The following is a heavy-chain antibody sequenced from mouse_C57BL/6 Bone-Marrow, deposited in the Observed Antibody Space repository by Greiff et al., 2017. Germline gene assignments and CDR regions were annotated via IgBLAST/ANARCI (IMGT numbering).Heavy chain of an antibody. Sequence: VQLKESGPGLVQPSQSLSLTCSVTGYSITSGYYWNWIRQFPGNKLEWMGYISYDGSNNYNPSLKNRISITRDTSKNQFFLKLNSVTTEDTATYYCARDYYGSTLYYAMDYWGQGTSVTVSS. J-gene: IGHJ4*01. CDR3: ARDYYGSTLYYAMDY. CDR1: GYSITSGYY. D-gene: IGHD1-1*01. V-gene: IGHV3-6*01. CDR2: ISYDGSN.